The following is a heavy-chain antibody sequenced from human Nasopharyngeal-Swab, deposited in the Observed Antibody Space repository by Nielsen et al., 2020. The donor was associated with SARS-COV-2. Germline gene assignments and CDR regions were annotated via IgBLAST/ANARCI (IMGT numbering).Heavy chain of an antibody. CDR3: AKDRLYCSSTSCYGKGLHYYGMDV. V-gene: IGHV3-30*18. CDR1: GFTFSSYG. CDR2: ISYDGSNK. Sequence: GESLKLSCAASGFTFSSYGMHWVRQAPGKGLEWVAVISYDGSNKYYADSVKGRFTISRDNSKNTLYLQMNSLRAEDTAVYYCAKDRLYCSSTSCYGKGLHYYGMDVWGQGTTVTVSS. D-gene: IGHD2-2*01. J-gene: IGHJ6*02.